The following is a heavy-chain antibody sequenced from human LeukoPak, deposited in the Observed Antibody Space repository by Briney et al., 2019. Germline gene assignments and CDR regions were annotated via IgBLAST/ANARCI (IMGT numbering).Heavy chain of an antibody. CDR1: GFTFSSYA. D-gene: IGHD3-3*01. Sequence: GGSLRLSCAASGFTFSSYAMSWVRQAPGKGLEWVSAISGSGGSTYYADSVKGRFTISRDNSKNTLYLQMNSLRAEDTAVYYCAKEGDYDFWSGYYQDKNWFDPCGQGTLVTVSS. V-gene: IGHV3-23*01. CDR3: AKEGDYDFWSGYYQDKNWFDP. J-gene: IGHJ5*02. CDR2: ISGSGGST.